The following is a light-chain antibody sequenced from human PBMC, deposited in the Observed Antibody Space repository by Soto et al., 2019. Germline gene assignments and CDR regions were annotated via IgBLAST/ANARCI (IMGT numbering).Light chain of an antibody. J-gene: IGKJ4*01. Sequence: DIQMTQSPSSLSASIGDRVTITCQASQDISNNLNWYQQKPGKAPKLLIYDASNLKTGVPSRFSGSGSATDFTFTISSLQPEDIPTYYCQQYFHRLLTFGGGTKVEI. CDR1: QDISNN. V-gene: IGKV1-33*01. CDR3: QQYFHRLLT. CDR2: DAS.